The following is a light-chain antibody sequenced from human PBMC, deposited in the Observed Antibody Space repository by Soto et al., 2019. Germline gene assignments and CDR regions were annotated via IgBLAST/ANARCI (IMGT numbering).Light chain of an antibody. Sequence: EIVLTQSPGTLSLAPGERATLSYRASQSVSNHYLAGYQQKPCQSPRLLIYGPSNRATSIPDRFSGSGSGTDFTLTISRLEPEDFAVYYCQQYGSSGTFGQGTKVYIK. J-gene: IGKJ1*01. CDR3: QQYGSSGT. CDR1: QSVSNHY. V-gene: IGKV3-20*01. CDR2: GPS.